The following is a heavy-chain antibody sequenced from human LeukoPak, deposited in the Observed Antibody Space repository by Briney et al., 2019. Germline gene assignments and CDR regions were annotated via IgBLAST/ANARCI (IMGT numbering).Heavy chain of an antibody. CDR2: IYSGGST. CDR1: GFTFSSYW. D-gene: IGHD4-17*01. Sequence: GGSLRLSCAASGFTFSSYWMSWVRQAPGKGLEWVSVIYSGGSTYYADSVKGRFTISRHNSKNTLYLQMNSLRAEDTAVYYCATPRDYGGNDYWGQGTLVTVSS. J-gene: IGHJ4*02. CDR3: ATPRDYGGNDY. V-gene: IGHV3-53*04.